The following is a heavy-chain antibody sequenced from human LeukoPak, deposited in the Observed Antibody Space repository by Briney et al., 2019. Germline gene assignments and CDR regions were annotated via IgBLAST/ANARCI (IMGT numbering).Heavy chain of an antibody. CDR3: AVILTGRRTDY. Sequence: HSGGSLRLSCAASGFTFSSYGMHWVRQAPGKGLEWVSYISSSGSTIYYADSVKGRFTISRDSAKNSLYLQMNSLRAEDTAVYYCAVILTGRRTDYWGQGTLVTVSS. J-gene: IGHJ4*02. CDR1: GFTFSSYG. V-gene: IGHV3-48*04. D-gene: IGHD3-9*01. CDR2: ISSSGSTI.